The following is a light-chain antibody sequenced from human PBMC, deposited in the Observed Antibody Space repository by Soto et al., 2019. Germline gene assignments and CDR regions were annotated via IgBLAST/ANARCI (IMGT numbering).Light chain of an antibody. J-gene: IGLJ2*01. CDR2: DVG. V-gene: IGLV2-14*01. Sequence: QSALTQPASESGSPGQSITISCTGTSSDIGGYNYVSWYQQHPGKDPKLMIYDVGNRPSGVSNRFSGSNSGNTASLTISGLQAEDEADYYCSSYRSSSTPVVFGGGTKLTVL. CDR1: SSDIGGYNY. CDR3: SSYRSSSTPVV.